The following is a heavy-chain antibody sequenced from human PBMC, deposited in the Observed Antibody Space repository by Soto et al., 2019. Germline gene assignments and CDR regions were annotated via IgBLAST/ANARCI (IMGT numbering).Heavy chain of an antibody. J-gene: IGHJ6*02. CDR2: IIPMFGTP. Sequence: QVQLVQSGAEVKKPASSVKVSCQASGGGFNNYAISWVRQAPGQGLEWMGGIIPMFGTPTYAEKFRGRVTITADVSTRTAFMERSNLSSEDSAIYYCARDPTRGGVVPHDYGMDVWGQGTTVSVSS. CDR3: ARDPTRGGVVPHDYGMDV. V-gene: IGHV1-69*01. D-gene: IGHD3-3*01. CDR1: GGGFNNYA.